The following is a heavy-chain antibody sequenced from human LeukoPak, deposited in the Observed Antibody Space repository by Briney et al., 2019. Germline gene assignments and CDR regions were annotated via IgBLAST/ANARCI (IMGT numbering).Heavy chain of an antibody. CDR1: GFTFSSYW. CDR2: IKQDGSEK. Sequence: KTGGSLRLSCAASGFTFSSYWMSWVRQAPGKGLEWVANIKQDGSEKYYVDSVKGRFTISRDKAKNSLYLQMNSLRAEDTAVYYCARDRWLVLFMGSSGFDYWGQGTLVTVSS. D-gene: IGHD6-19*01. CDR3: ARDRWLVLFMGSSGFDY. V-gene: IGHV3-7*01. J-gene: IGHJ4*02.